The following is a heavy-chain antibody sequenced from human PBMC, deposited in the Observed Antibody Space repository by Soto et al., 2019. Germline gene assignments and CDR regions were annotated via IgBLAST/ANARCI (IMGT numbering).Heavy chain of an antibody. J-gene: IGHJ5*02. V-gene: IGHV4-59*08. D-gene: IGHD3-3*02. CDR1: GGSFSPNY. CDR2: IYCGGTT. Sequence: QVQLQESGPGLVKPSETLSLTCRLSGGSFSPNYWGWFRQSPGKGLEWVGYIYCGGTTSYNPSLKSRVTISLETSKSHFSLRLNSVTAADTAVYYCARLGAFYQSLAPWGPGTLVTVSS. CDR3: ARLGAFYQSLAP.